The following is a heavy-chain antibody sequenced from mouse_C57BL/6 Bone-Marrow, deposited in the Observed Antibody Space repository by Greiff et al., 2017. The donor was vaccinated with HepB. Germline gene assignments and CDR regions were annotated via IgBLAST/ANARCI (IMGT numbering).Heavy chain of an antibody. V-gene: IGHV5-4*03. CDR2: ISDGGSYT. J-gene: IGHJ3*01. CDR3: ATMAWFAY. CDR1: GFTFSSYA. Sequence: EVMLVESGGGLVKPGGSLKLSCAASGFTFSSYAMSWVRQTPEKRLEWVATISDGGSYTYSPDNVKGRFTISRDNAKNNLYLQMSHLKSEDTAMYYCATMAWFAYWGQGTLVTVSA. D-gene: IGHD1-1*02.